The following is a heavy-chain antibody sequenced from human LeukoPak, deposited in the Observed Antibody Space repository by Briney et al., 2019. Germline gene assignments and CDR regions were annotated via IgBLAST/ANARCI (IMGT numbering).Heavy chain of an antibody. V-gene: IGHV4-34*01. Sequence: SETLSLTCILSGCSISRYYWSWIRPPPGKGLEWIGEINHSGSNNYHPSLKSRVTISVDTSKNQFSLKLSSVTAADTAVYYCARGRAMDSSGYYYYYYYMDVWGKGTTVTVSS. D-gene: IGHD3-22*01. CDR3: ARGRAMDSSGYYYYYYYMDV. CDR2: INHSGSN. J-gene: IGHJ6*03. CDR1: GCSISRYY.